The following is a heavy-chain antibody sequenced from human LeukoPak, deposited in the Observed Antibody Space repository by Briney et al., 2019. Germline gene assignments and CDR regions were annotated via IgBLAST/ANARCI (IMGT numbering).Heavy chain of an antibody. CDR3: AKGYYDSHRGFFEY. CDR2: VSGTGTST. D-gene: IGHD3-3*01. V-gene: IGHV3-23*01. J-gene: IGHJ4*02. CDR1: GFTFHNYA. Sequence: GGSLRLSCAASGFTFHNYAMTWVRQAPGKGLDWVSTVSGTGTSTFYADSVKVRATISRDNSKNMLYLQMSSLRAEDTAMYYCAKGYYDSHRGFFEYWGLETLVTVSS.